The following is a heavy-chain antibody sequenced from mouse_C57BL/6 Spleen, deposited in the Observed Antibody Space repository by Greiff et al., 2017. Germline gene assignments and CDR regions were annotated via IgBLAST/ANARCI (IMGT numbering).Heavy chain of an antibody. J-gene: IGHJ4*01. V-gene: IGHV5-17*01. CDR2: ISSGSSTI. CDR3: ARENYYAMDY. CDR1: GFTFSDYG. Sequence: EVHLVESGGGLVKPGGSLKLSCAASGFTFSDYGMHWVRQAPEKGLEWVAYISSGSSTIYYADTVKGRLTISRDNAKNTLFLQMTSLRSEDTAMYYCARENYYAMDYWGQGTSVTVSS.